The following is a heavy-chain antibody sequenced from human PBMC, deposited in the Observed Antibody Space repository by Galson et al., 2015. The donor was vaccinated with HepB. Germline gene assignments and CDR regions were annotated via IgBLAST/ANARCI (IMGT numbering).Heavy chain of an antibody. J-gene: IGHJ4*02. CDR3: ARDGEMSYYDGSATYYFDH. CDR2: ITYDGKKA. D-gene: IGHD3-22*01. V-gene: IGHV3-30*04. Sequence: SLRLSCAASGFTFSNYAIHWVRQAPGKGLEWVAVITYDGKKAYYADSVKGRFTISRDNSKNTLYLQMNSLRAEDTAVYYCARDGEMSYYDGSATYYFDHWGQGTLVTVSS. CDR1: GFTFSNYA.